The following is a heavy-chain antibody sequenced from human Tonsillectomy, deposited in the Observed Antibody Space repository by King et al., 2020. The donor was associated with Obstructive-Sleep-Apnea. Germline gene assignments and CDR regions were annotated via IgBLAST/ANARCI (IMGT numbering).Heavy chain of an antibody. J-gene: IGHJ4*02. CDR1: GFTFSSYG. D-gene: IGHD6-13*01. CDR3: AKTLGVAAAGTQKRSIDY. Sequence: VQLVESGGGVVQPGRSLRLSCAASGFTFSSYGMHWVRQAPGKGLEWVAFIRYDGSNKYYADSVKGRFTISRDNSKNTLYLQMNSLRAEDTAVYYCAKTLGVAAAGTQKRSIDYWGPGTLVTVSS. CDR2: IRYDGSNK. V-gene: IGHV3-30*02.